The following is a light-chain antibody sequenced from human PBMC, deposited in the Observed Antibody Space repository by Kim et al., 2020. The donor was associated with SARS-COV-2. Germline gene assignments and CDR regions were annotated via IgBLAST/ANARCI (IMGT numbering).Light chain of an antibody. CDR1: QGIRND. CDR3: LQVYNYPRT. Sequence: IQMTQSPSSLSASVGDRVTITCRASQGIRNDLGWYQQKPGRAPKLLIYDASGVESGVPSRFSGSGSGTDFTLSISSLQPEDFATYYCLQVYNYPRTFGQGTKVDIK. V-gene: IGKV1-6*01. J-gene: IGKJ1*01. CDR2: DAS.